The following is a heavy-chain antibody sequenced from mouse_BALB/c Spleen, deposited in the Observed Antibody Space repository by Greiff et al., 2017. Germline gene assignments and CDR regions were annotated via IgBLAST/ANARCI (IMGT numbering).Heavy chain of an antibody. J-gene: IGHJ3*01. CDR2: INPGSGGT. CDR1: GYAFTNYL. CDR3: ARSYRYGDAY. V-gene: IGHV1-54*03. Sequence: VMLVESGAELVRPGTSVKVSCKASGYAFTNYLIAWVKQRPGQGLEWIGVINPGSGGTNYNEKFKGKATLTADKSSSTAYMQLSSLTSDDSAVYFCARSYRYGDAYWGQGTLVTVSA. D-gene: IGHD2-14*01.